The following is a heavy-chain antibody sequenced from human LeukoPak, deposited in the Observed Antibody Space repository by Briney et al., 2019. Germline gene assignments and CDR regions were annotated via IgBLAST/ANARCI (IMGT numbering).Heavy chain of an antibody. CDR1: GYTFTGYY. J-gene: IGHJ5*02. V-gene: IGHV1-2*06. Sequence: GASVKVSCKASGYTFTGYYMHWVRQAPGQGLEWMGRINPNSGGTNYAQKFQGRVTMTRGTSISTAYMELSRLRSDDTAVYYCARDSSFYCSGGSCYPYNWFDPWGQGTLVTVSS. D-gene: IGHD2-15*01. CDR3: ARDSSFYCSGGSCYPYNWFDP. CDR2: INPNSGGT.